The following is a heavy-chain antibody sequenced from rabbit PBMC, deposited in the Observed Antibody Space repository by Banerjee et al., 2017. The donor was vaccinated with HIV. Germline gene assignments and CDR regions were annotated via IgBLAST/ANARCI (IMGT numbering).Heavy chain of an antibody. Sequence: QEQLEESGGDLVKPEGSLTLTCKASGFTLSSYWMWWVRQAPGKGLEWIACIGAGSSGTTYYASWAKGRFTISKTSSTTVTLQMTSLTAADTATYFCASGYSDVYFNLWGPGTLVTVS. V-gene: IGHV1S45*01. CDR1: GFTLSSYW. CDR2: IGAGSSGTT. CDR3: ASGYSDVYFNL. J-gene: IGHJ4*01. D-gene: IGHD1-1*01.